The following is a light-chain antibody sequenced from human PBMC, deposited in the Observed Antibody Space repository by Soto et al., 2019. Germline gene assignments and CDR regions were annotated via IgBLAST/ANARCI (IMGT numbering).Light chain of an antibody. J-gene: IGLJ2*01. CDR3: QTWGTDIVV. CDR1: SGHRSYA. CDR2: LNSDGSH. V-gene: IGLV4-69*01. Sequence: QYVLTQSPSASASLGASVKLTCTLSSGHRSYAIAWHQQQPEKGPRYLMKLNSDGSHSKGDGIPDRFSGSSSGAERYLTISSLQSEDEADYYCQTWGTDIVVFGGGTKVTVL.